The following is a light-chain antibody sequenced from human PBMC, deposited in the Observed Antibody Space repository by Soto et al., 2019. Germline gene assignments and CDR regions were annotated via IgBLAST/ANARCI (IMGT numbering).Light chain of an antibody. V-gene: IGLV4-69*01. CDR1: SGHSSYA. Sequence: QLVLTQSPSASASLGASVKLTCTLSSGHSSYAIAWHQQQPEKGPRYLLKLNSDGSHSKGYGIPDRFSGSSSGAERYLTISSLQSEDEADYYCQTWGTGTVVFGGGTKLTVL. CDR3: QTWGTGTVV. J-gene: IGLJ2*01. CDR2: LNSDGSH.